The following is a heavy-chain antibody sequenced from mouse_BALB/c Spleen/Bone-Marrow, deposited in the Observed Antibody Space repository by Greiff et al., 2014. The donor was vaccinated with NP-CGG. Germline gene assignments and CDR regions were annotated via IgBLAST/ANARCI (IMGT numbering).Heavy chain of an antibody. J-gene: IGHJ3*01. CDR1: GYTFTSYW. Sequence: DLVKPGASAKLSCKASGYTFTSYWINWIKQRPGQGLEWIGRIPPGSGTTYYNEMFKGKATLTVDTSSTTAYIQLSSLAAEVSAVYFCARGSYDYGSSSPWFAYWGQGTLVTVSA. V-gene: IGHV1S41*01. D-gene: IGHD1-1*01. CDR3: ARGSYDYGSSSPWFAY. CDR2: IPPGSGTT.